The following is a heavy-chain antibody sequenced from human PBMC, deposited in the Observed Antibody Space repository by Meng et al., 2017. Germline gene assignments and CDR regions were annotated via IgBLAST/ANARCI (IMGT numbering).Heavy chain of an antibody. J-gene: IGHJ5*02. CDR1: GGPFSSYA. V-gene: IGHV1-69*01. Sequence: VQRGWTGAEVKKPGSSVNVSCKASGGPFSSYAISWVRQAPGQGLEWMGGIIPIFGTANYAQKFQGRVTITADESTSTAYMELSSLRSEDTAVYYCARESWFDPWGQGTLVTVSS. CDR3: ARESWFDP. CDR2: IIPIFGTA.